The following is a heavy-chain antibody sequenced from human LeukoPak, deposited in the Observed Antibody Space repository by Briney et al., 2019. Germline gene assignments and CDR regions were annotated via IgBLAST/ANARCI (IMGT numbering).Heavy chain of an antibody. CDR1: GGSISSGGYY. Sequence: SETLSLTCTVSGGSISSGGYYWSWIRQHPGKGLEWIGYIYYSGSTYYNPSLKSRVTISVDTSKNQFSLKLSSVSAADTAVYYCVRRMVGAIRPFDYWGQGTLVTVSS. D-gene: IGHD1-26*01. V-gene: IGHV4-30-4*08. CDR2: IYYSGST. J-gene: IGHJ4*02. CDR3: VRRMVGAIRPFDY.